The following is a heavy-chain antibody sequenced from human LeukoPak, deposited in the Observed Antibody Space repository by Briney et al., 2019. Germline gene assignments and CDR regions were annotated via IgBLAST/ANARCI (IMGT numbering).Heavy chain of an antibody. CDR1: GGSISSYY. V-gene: IGHV4-59*01. Sequence: PSGTLSLTCAVSGGSISSYYWSWIRRPPGKGLEWIGYIYYSGSTKYSPSLKSRVTISVDMSKNQFSLKLSSVTAADTAVYYCARGGPVGSWFDPWGQGTLVSVSS. CDR3: ARGGPVGSWFDP. D-gene: IGHD1-26*01. J-gene: IGHJ5*02. CDR2: IYYSGST.